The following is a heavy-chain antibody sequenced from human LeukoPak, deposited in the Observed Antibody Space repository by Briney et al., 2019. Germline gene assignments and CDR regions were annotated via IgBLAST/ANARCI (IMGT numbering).Heavy chain of an antibody. CDR2: ISGSGGST. Sequence: GGSLRLSCAASGFTFSSYAMSWVRQAPGKGLEWVSAISGSGGSTYYADSVKGRFTISRDNSKNTLYLQMNSLRAEDTAVYYCAKDPLGGFYYYMDVWGKGTTVTVSS. CDR1: GFTFSSYA. J-gene: IGHJ6*03. D-gene: IGHD1-26*01. V-gene: IGHV3-23*01. CDR3: AKDPLGGFYYYMDV.